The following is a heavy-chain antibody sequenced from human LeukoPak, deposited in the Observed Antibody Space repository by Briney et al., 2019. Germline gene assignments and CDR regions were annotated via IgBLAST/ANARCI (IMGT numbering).Heavy chain of an antibody. D-gene: IGHD3-10*01. CDR3: TKNVLLWFGELGWFDP. CDR2: IFYSGNT. CDR1: GGSINSSSYY. V-gene: IGHV4-39*07. J-gene: IGHJ5*02. Sequence: SETLSLTCTVSGGSINSSSYYWGWIRQPPGKGLVWIGSIFYSGNTYDNPSLKSRVTISVDTTKNQFSLKLSSMTAADTAVYYCTKNVLLWFGELGWFDPWGQGTLVAVSS.